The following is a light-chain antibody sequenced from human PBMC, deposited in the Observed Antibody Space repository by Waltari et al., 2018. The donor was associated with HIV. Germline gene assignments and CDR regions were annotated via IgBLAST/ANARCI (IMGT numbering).Light chain of an antibody. CDR1: SSDVGSYNL. Sequence: QSALTQPASVSGSPGQSITISCTGTSSDVGSYNLFSWYQQHPGKAPKLMIYEVSKRPSGVSNRFSGSKSGNTASLTISGLQAEDEADYYCCSYAGSSPVVFGGGTKLTVL. V-gene: IGLV2-23*02. CDR3: CSYAGSSPVV. J-gene: IGLJ2*01. CDR2: EVS.